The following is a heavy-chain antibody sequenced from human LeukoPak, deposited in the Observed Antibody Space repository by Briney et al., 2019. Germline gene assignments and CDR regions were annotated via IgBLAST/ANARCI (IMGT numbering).Heavy chain of an antibody. D-gene: IGHD4-17*01. CDR2: IYSGGST. V-gene: IGHV3-53*01. Sequence: AGSLSFTSVVSAFTFSMHSVRRVPGWGLAWVSVIYSGGSTYCADSVKGRFTISRDNSENTLYLQMNSLRAEDTAVYYCATAVTNTRVDYWGQGSLVTVAS. CDR1: AFTFS. CDR3: ATAVTNTRVDY. J-gene: IGHJ4*02.